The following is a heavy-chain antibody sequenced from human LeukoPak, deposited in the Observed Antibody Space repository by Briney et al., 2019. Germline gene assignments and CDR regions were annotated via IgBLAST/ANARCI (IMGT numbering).Heavy chain of an antibody. V-gene: IGHV4-34*01. Sequence: PSETLSLTCAVYGGSFNGYYWSWIRQPPGKGMEWIGEINHSGSTNYNPSLKSRVTISVDTSKNQFSLKLSSETAADTAVYYCARGPNYYDRWGQGTLVTVSS. J-gene: IGHJ4*02. CDR1: GGSFNGYY. CDR2: INHSGST. D-gene: IGHD3-22*01. CDR3: ARGPNYYDR.